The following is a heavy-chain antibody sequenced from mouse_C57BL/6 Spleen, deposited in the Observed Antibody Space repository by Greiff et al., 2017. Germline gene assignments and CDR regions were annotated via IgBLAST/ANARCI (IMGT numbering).Heavy chain of an antibody. CDR1: GYSITSGYY. J-gene: IGHJ4*01. V-gene: IGHV3-6*01. D-gene: IGHD1-1*01. CDR3: ARGEYYGSSPRAMDY. CDR2: ISYDGSN. Sequence: EVQLVESGPGLVKPSQSLSLTCSVTGYSITSGYYWNWIRQFPGNKLEWMGYISYDGSNNYNPSLKNRISITRDTSKNQFFLKLNSVTTEDTATYYCARGEYYGSSPRAMDYWGQGTSVTVSS.